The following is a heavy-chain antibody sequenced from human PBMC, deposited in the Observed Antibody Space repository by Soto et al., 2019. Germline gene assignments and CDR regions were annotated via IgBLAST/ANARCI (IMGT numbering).Heavy chain of an antibody. V-gene: IGHV1-3*01. Sequence: ASVKVSCKASGYTFTSYAMHWVRQAPGQRLEWTGWINAGNGNTKYSQKFQGRVTITRDTSASTAYMELSSLRSEDTAVYYCAREGSSSYWFDPWGQGTLVTVSS. CDR3: AREGSSSYWFDP. CDR1: GYTFTSYA. CDR2: INAGNGNT. D-gene: IGHD6-13*01. J-gene: IGHJ5*02.